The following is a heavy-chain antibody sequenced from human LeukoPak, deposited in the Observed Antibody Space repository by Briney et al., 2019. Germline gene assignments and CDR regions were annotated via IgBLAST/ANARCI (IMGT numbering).Heavy chain of an antibody. CDR3: ARLDSGGSWYSVGAFDN. CDR2: IYHSGST. V-gene: IGHV4-38-2*01. J-gene: IGHJ3*02. Sequence: KPSETLSLTCAVSGYSISSGYYWGWIRQPPGKGLEWIGSIYHSGSTYYNPSLKSRVTISVDTSKNQFSLKLSSVTAADTAVYYCARLDSGGSWYSVGAFDNWGQGTMVTVSS. CDR1: GYSISSGYY. D-gene: IGHD2-15*01.